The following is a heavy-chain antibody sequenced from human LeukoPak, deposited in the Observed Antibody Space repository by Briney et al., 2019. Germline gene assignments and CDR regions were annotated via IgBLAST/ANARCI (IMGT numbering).Heavy chain of an antibody. CDR2: ISAYNGNT. D-gene: IGHD6-13*01. CDR1: GYTLTSYG. V-gene: IGHV1-18*01. Sequence: ASVKVSCKASGYTLTSYGISWVRQAPGQGLEWMGWISAYNGNTNYAQKLQGRVTMTTDTSTSTAYMELRSLRSDDTAVYYCARARDLGGYSSSWYIHAAFDIWGQGTMVTVSS. J-gene: IGHJ3*02. CDR3: ARARDLGGYSSSWYIHAAFDI.